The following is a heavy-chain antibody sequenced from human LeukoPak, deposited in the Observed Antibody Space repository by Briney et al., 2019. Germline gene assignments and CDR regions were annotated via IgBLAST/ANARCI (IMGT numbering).Heavy chain of an antibody. V-gene: IGHV4-59*01. CDR1: GFTFSGSA. Sequence: GSLRLSCAASGFTFSGSALHWVRQASGKGLEWIGYIYYSGSTNYNASLKSRVTISIDTSKNQFSLKLSSVTAADTAVYYCARGAFRRVVVGTRYYYYMDVWGKGTTVTVSS. CDR3: ARGAFRRVVVGTRYYYYMDV. D-gene: IGHD3-22*01. CDR2: IYYSGST. J-gene: IGHJ6*03.